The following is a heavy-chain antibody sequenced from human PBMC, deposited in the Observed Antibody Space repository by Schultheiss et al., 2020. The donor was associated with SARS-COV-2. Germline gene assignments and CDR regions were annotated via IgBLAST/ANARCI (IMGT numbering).Heavy chain of an antibody. CDR2: ISGSGGST. V-gene: IGHV3-48*01. Sequence: GGSLRLSCAASGFTFSSYSMNWVRQAPGKGLEWVSAISGSGGSTYYADSVKGRFTISRDNAKNSLYLQMNSLRAEDTAVYYCASLGYSGSFPTWGQGTLVTVSS. J-gene: IGHJ4*02. D-gene: IGHD1-26*01. CDR3: ASLGYSGSFPT. CDR1: GFTFSSYS.